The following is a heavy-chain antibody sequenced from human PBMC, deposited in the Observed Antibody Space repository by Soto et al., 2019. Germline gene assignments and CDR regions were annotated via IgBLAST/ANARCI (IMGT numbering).Heavy chain of an antibody. D-gene: IGHD1-1*01. V-gene: IGHV4-4*02. CDR2: VHISGHS. CDR1: GGSVRAPDW. CDR3: ARVRQGCSANNCYFDP. Sequence: SETLSLTCTLSGGSVRAPDWWNWVRQAPDKGLEWIAEVHISGHSNYNPSPRSRVSVSIDSSKNQFYLNLNSVTAADTAIYYCARVRQGCSANNCYFDPWGQGTQVTVSS. J-gene: IGHJ5*01.